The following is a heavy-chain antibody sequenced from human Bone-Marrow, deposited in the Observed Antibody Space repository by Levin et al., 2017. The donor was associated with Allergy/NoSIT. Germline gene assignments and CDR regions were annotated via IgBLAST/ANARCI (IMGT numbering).Heavy chain of an antibody. D-gene: IGHD1-26*01. CDR2: IYYSGST. J-gene: IGHJ4*02. V-gene: IGHV4-59*01. CDR3: ARGTRSGSYSMDY. CDR1: GGSISSYY. Sequence: SETLSLTCTVSGGSISSYYWSWIRQPPGKGLEWIGYIYYSGSTNYNPSLKSRVTISVDTSKNQFSLKLSSVTAADTAVYYCARGTRSGSYSMDYWGQGTLVTVSS.